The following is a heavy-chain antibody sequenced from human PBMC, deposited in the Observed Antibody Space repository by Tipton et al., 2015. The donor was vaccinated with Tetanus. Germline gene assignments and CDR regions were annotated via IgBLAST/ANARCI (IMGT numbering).Heavy chain of an antibody. V-gene: IGHV4-59*12. Sequence: TLSLTCTVSGGSISSYYWTWIRQPPGRGLEWIGYVHYSGSTNYNPSLTSRVTLSQDTSKSQFSLKLSSVTAADTAVYYCSSSPGNQYLAFFDYWGRGTLVTVSS. J-gene: IGHJ4*02. CDR3: SSSPGNQYLAFFDY. CDR1: GGSISSYY. CDR2: VHYSGST. D-gene: IGHD2/OR15-2a*01.